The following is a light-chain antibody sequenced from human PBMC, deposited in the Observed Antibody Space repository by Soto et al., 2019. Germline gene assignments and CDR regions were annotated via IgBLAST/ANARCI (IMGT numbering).Light chain of an antibody. V-gene: IGLV2-14*03. CDR1: RSDVGGYSY. CDR3: SSYTSSTTLDVV. J-gene: IGLJ2*01. Sequence: QSVLTQPASVSGSPGQSVTISCTGTRSDVGGYSYVSWYQHHPGEAPKLIIFDVTYRPSGVSNLFSGSKSGNTASLTISGLQAEDEADYYCSSYTSSTTLDVVFGGGTKVTVL. CDR2: DVT.